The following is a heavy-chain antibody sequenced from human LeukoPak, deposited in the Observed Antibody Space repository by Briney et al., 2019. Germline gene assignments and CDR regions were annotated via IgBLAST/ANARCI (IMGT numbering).Heavy chain of an antibody. CDR3: AKDVTTVVTYSYFDY. J-gene: IGHJ4*02. CDR2: IRYDGSNK. D-gene: IGHD4-23*01. V-gene: IGHV3-30*02. Sequence: GESLKISCAASGFTFSSYGMHWVRQAPGKGLEWVAFIRYDGSNKYYADSVKGRFTISRDNSKNTLYLQMNSLRAEDTAVYYCAKDVTTVVTYSYFDYWGQGTLVTVSS. CDR1: GFTFSSYG.